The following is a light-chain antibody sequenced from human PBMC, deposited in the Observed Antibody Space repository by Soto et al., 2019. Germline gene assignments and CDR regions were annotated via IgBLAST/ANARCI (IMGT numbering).Light chain of an antibody. CDR3: SSYTSSNTVV. CDR1: SSDVGGYNY. CDR2: DVS. V-gene: IGLV2-14*03. Sequence: QSALTQPASVSGSPGQSITISCTGTSSDVGGYNYVSSYQQHPGKAPKVLIFDVSDRPSGVSNRFSASKSGNTAFLTISGLQAEDEGDYYCSSYTSSNTVVFGGGTKLTVL. J-gene: IGLJ2*01.